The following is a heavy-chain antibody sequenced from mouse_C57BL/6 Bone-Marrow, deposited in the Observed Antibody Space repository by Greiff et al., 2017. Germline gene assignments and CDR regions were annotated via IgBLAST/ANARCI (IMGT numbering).Heavy chain of an antibody. Sequence: EVQLQQSGAELVRPGASVKLSCTASGFNIKDDYMHWVKQRPEQGLEWIGWIDPENGDPEYASKFQGKATITADTSSNTAYLQLSSLASEDTAVYYCATEGGEGYDGGGYYFDYWGQGTTLTVSS. CDR1: GFNIKDDY. CDR2: IDPENGDP. V-gene: IGHV14-4*01. J-gene: IGHJ2*01. CDR3: ATEGGEGYDGGGYYFDY. D-gene: IGHD2-2*01.